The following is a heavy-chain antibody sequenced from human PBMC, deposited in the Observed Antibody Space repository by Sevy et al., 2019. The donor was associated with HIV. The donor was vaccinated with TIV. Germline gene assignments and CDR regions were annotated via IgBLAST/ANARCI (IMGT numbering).Heavy chain of an antibody. D-gene: IGHD3-16*01. CDR3: VRDHHLRGRHWFDS. J-gene: IGHJ5*01. CDR2: MHYGGNT. Sequence: SETLSLTCTASGGSLISPTFYWGWVRQPPGERLEWIAAMHYGGNTYYNPPLKGRVAMSVDTSKNQFSLNLTSVTAADAAVYHCVRDHHLRGRHWFDSWGQGALVTVSS. V-gene: IGHV4-39*02. CDR1: GGSLISPTFY.